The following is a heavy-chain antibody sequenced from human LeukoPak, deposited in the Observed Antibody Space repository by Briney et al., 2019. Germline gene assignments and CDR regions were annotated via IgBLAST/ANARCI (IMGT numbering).Heavy chain of an antibody. CDR3: ARSNKRGYSYGYVFDY. J-gene: IGHJ4*02. Sequence: SQTLSLTCTVSGGSISSGGYYWSWIRQHPGKGPEWIGYIYYSGSTYYNPSLKSRVTISVDTSKNQFSLKLSSVTAADTAVYYCARSNKRGYSYGYVFDYWGQGTLVTVSS. D-gene: IGHD5-18*01. CDR2: IYYSGST. CDR1: GGSISSGGYY. V-gene: IGHV4-31*03.